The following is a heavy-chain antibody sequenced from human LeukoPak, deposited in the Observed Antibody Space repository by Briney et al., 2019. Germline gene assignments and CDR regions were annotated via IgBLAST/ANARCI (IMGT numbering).Heavy chain of an antibody. CDR1: GGFISNSNW. Sequence: SETLSLTCAVSGGFISNSNWWSWVRQPPGKELEWIGEIYHSGNTNYNPSLKSRVTITVDTSKNQFSLELNSVTAADTALYFCTTLYYYDTTGYYWRGFDYWGQGALVTVSS. CDR2: IYHSGNT. CDR3: TTLYYYDTTGYYWRGFDY. D-gene: IGHD3-22*01. J-gene: IGHJ4*02. V-gene: IGHV4-4*02.